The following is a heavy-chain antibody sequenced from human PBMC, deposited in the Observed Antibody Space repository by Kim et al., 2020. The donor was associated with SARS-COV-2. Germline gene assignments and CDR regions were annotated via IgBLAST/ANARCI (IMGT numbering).Heavy chain of an antibody. CDR2: IKQDGSEK. J-gene: IGHJ6*02. V-gene: IGHV3-7*03. Sequence: GGSLRLSCAASGFTFSSYWMSWVRQAPGKGLEWVANIKQDGSEKYYVDSVKGRFTISRDNAKNSLCLQMNSLRAEDTAVYYCARDQGSGYYYYGMDVWGQGTTVTVSS. CDR1: GFTFSSYW. CDR3: ARDQGSGYYYYGMDV.